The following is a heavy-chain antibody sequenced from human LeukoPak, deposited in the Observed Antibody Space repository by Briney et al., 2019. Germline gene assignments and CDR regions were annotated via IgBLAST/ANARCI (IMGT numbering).Heavy chain of an antibody. CDR1: GFTFSSYN. V-gene: IGHV3-21*01. CDR2: ISSSSSYI. CDR3: ARASGSGGYYYDY. Sequence: PGGSMRLSCAASGFTFSSYNMNWVRQAPGKGLEWVSSISSSSSYIYYADSVKGRFTISRDNAKNSLYLQMNSLRAEDTAVYYCARASGSGGYYYDYWGQGTLVTVSS. D-gene: IGHD2-15*01. J-gene: IGHJ4*02.